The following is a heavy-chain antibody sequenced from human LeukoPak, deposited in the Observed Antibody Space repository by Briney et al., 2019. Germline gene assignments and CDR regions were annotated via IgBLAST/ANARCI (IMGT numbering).Heavy chain of an antibody. D-gene: IGHD3-10*01. CDR3: ARDGSGVWFDY. J-gene: IGHJ4*02. CDR2: MNPNSGNT. Sequence: ASVKVSCKASGYTYTNYHINWVRQATGQGLEWMGWMNPNSGNTDNAQKFQGRVTITRNTSLSTAYMELSSLRSEDTAVYYCARDGSGVWFDYWGQGTLVTVSS. V-gene: IGHV1-8*03. CDR1: GYTYTNYH.